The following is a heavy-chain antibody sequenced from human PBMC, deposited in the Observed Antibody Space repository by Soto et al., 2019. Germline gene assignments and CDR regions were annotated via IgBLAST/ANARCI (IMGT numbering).Heavy chain of an antibody. CDR2: IYYRGST. V-gene: IGHV4-59*01. J-gene: IGHJ5*02. CDR1: GDSITGSH. D-gene: IGHD1-26*01. Sequence: QVHLQESGPGLVKASETLSLTCTVSGDSITGSHWNWIRQPLGKPLEWIGYIYYRGSTNYNPSLKSRLTLSVDTSKNQIFLRLNSVTAADTAVYYCASSAIVGPEVNTWFDPWGQGILVTVSS. CDR3: ASSAIVGPEVNTWFDP.